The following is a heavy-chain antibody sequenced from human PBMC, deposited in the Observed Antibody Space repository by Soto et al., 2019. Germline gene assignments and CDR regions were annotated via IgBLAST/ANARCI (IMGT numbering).Heavy chain of an antibody. Sequence: GGSLRLSCAGSGFTVSSNYMSWVRQAPGKGLEWVSIIYSGGTTHYADSVKGRFTISKDNSKNTLYLQMNSLRVEDTAVYYCARAPTITTNFDSWGQGTLVTVSS. V-gene: IGHV3-66*01. CDR2: IYSGGTT. CDR1: GFTVSSNY. D-gene: IGHD4-4*01. J-gene: IGHJ4*02. CDR3: ARAPTITTNFDS.